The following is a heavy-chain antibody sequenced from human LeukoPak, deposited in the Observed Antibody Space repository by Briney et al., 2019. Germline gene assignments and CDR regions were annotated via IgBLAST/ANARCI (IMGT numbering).Heavy chain of an antibody. J-gene: IGHJ4*02. D-gene: IGHD3-3*01. CDR3: ARSPVLRFLEWPYFDY. CDR1: GGSISSYY. CDR2: IYYSGST. Sequence: SETLSLTCTVSGGSISSYYWSWIRQPPGKGLEWIGYIYYSGSTNYNPSLKSRVTISVDTSKNQFSLKLSSVTAADTAVYYCARSPVLRFLEWPYFDYWGQGTLVTVSS. V-gene: IGHV4-59*01.